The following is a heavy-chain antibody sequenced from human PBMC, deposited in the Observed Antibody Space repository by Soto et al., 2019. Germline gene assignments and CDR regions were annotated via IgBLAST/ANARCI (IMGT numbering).Heavy chain of an antibody. Sequence: ASVKVSCKASGYTFTSYGISWVRQAPGQGLEWMGWISAYNGNTNYAQKLQGRVTMTTDTSTSTAYMELRSLRSDDTAVYYCARETQPSPYDFWSGYYRSRWFDPWGQGTLVTVSS. V-gene: IGHV1-18*01. CDR1: GYTFTSYG. CDR2: ISAYNGNT. J-gene: IGHJ5*02. CDR3: ARETQPSPYDFWSGYYRSRWFDP. D-gene: IGHD3-3*01.